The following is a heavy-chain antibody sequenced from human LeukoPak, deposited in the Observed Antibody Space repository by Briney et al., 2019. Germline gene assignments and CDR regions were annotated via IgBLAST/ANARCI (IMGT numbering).Heavy chain of an antibody. Sequence: GASVKVSCKASGYTFTGYYMHWVRQAPGQGLEWMGWINPNSGGTNYAQKFQGRVTMTRDTSISTAYMELSRLRSDDTAVYYCARGGHYGFFECFGGGVDYWGQGTLVTVSS. V-gene: IGHV1-2*02. CDR1: GYTFTGYY. CDR2: INPNSGGT. D-gene: IGHD3-3*01. J-gene: IGHJ4*02. CDR3: ARGGHYGFFECFGGGVDY.